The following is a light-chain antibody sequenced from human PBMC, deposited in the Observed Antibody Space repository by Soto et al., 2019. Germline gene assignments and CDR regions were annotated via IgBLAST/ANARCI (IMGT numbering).Light chain of an antibody. CDR3: QKYNSYSYT. CDR1: QSISSW. Sequence: IQMTQSPSTLSASVGDRVTITCRASQSISSWLAWYQQKPGKAPKLLIYDASSLESGVPSRFSGSVSGTEFTLTISSLQPDDFATYYCQKYNSYSYTFGQGAKLEIK. CDR2: DAS. V-gene: IGKV1-5*01. J-gene: IGKJ2*01.